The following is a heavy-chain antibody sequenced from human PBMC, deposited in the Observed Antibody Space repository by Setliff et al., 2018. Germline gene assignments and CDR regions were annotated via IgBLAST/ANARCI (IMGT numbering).Heavy chain of an antibody. CDR3: ARTGTYRYFDY. CDR1: GASLSSGTYY. D-gene: IGHD1-1*01. V-gene: IGHV4-39*01. J-gene: IGHJ4*02. Sequence: SETLSLTCTVSGASLSSGTYYWGWIRQPPGKGLEWIGRIYYRGDTYYNASLKGRLTISVDTAQNQFSLRLTSVTAADTAIYYCARTGTYRYFDYWGQGALVTVSS. CDR2: IYYRGDT.